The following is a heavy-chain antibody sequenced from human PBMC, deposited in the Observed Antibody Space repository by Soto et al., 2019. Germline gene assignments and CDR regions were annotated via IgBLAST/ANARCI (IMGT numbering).Heavy chain of an antibody. J-gene: IGHJ4*02. Sequence: AGGSLRLSCAASGFTFANAWINWVRQAPGKGLEWVGRIKSNTDGGTTDFAEPVNGRFALSRDDSNNMVYLQMNSLKIEDTAVYFCTTDTYRTIVTVRFDYWGQGTLVTVSS. CDR1: GFTFANAW. V-gene: IGHV3-15*07. D-gene: IGHD2-2*01. CDR3: TTDTYRTIVTVRFDY. CDR2: IKSNTDGGTT.